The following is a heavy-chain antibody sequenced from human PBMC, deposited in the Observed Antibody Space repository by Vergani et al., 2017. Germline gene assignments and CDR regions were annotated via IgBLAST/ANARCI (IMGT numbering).Heavy chain of an antibody. D-gene: IGHD2-2*01. CDR3: AGGEVPAGGMDV. CDR1: GGTFSSYT. V-gene: IGHV1-69*02. CDR2: IIPSLGIA. J-gene: IGHJ6*02. Sequence: QVQLVQSGAEVKKPGSSVKVSCKASGGTFSSYTISWVRQAPGQGLEWMGRIIPSLGIANYAQKFQGRVTITADKSTSTAYMELSSLRSEDTAVYYCAGGEVPAGGMDVWGQGTTVTVSS.